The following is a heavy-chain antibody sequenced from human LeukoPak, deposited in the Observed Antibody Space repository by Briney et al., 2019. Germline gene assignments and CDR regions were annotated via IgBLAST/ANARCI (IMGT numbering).Heavy chain of an antibody. CDR2: IIPIFGTA. V-gene: IGHV1-69*05. Sequence: GSSVKVSCKASGGTFSSYAISWVRQAPGQGLEWMGGIIPIFGTANYAQKFQGRVTITTDESTSTAYMELSSLRSEDTAVYYCARADYYYDSSGSQGAFDIWGQGTMVTVSS. CDR1: GGTFSSYA. CDR3: ARADYYYDSSGSQGAFDI. D-gene: IGHD3-22*01. J-gene: IGHJ3*02.